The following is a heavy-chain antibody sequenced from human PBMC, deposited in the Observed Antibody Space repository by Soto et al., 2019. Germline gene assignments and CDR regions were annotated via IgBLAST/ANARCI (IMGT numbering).Heavy chain of an antibody. CDR3: AGIAAAGGKTYYYYYYGMDV. J-gene: IGHJ6*02. CDR2: IIPIFGTA. CDR1: GGTFSSYA. D-gene: IGHD6-13*01. V-gene: IGHV1-69*06. Sequence: QVQLVQSGAEVKKPGSSVKVSCKASGGTFSSYAISWVRQAPGQVLEWMGGIIPIFGTANYAQKFQGRVTITADKSTSTAYMELSSLRSEDTAVYYCAGIAAAGGKTYYYYYYGMDVWGQGTTVTVSS.